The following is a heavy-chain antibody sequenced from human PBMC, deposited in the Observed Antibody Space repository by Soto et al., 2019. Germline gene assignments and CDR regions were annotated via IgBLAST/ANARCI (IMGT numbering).Heavy chain of an antibody. CDR3: AKALGELSPESFDY. D-gene: IGHD3-16*02. CDR1: GFTFSSYG. CDR2: ISYDGSNK. Sequence: PGGSLRLSCAASGFTFSSYGMHWVRQAQGKGLEWVTFISYDGSNKYYADSVKGRATVSRDNSKNTQYLQMNSLRAEDTAVYFCAKALGELSPESFDYWGRGTLVTVSS. J-gene: IGHJ4*02. V-gene: IGHV3-30*18.